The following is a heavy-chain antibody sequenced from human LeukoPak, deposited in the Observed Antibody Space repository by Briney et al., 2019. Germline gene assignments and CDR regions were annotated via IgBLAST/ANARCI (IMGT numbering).Heavy chain of an antibody. D-gene: IGHD6-13*01. J-gene: IGHJ4*02. CDR3: DC. CDR2: ISGYNGNT. CDR1: GYTFTRYA. Sequence: ASVKVSCKASGYTFTRYAISWARQAPGQGLEWMGWISGYNGNTNYAQKFQGRVTMTTDTSTSTAYMELRSLRSDDSSCSYFDCWGQGTLVTVSS. V-gene: IGHV1-18*01.